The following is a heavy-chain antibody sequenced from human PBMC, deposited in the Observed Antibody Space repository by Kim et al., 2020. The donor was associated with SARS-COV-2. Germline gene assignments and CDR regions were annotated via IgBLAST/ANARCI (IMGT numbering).Heavy chain of an antibody. V-gene: IGHV3-53*01. CDR1: GFNVSGYY. Sequence: GGSLRLSCIASGFNVSGYYMSWVRQAPGKGLEWVAVVYSGGSTNYADSVKGRFTTFKDDSNNTLDLQKKNLRVEDTAIYFCVRDYRSLIRGVIHYFFDYWGQGILVPVSS. CDR3: VRDYRSLIRGVIHYFFDY. J-gene: IGHJ4*02. D-gene: IGHD3-10*01. CDR2: VYSGGST.